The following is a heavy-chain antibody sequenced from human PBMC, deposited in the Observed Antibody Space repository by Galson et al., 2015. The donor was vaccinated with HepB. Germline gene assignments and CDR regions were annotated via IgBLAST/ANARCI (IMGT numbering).Heavy chain of an antibody. D-gene: IGHD6-13*01. CDR1: GFTFSSYW. J-gene: IGHJ6*03. V-gene: IGHV3-7*03. CDR2: IKQDGSEK. Sequence: SLRLSCAASGFTFSSYWMSWVRQAPGKGLEWVANIKQDGSEKYYVDSVKGLFTISRDNAKNSLYLQMNSLRAEDTAVYYCARRDSSSWYSYYYYYYMDVWGKGTTVTVSS. CDR3: ARRDSSSWYSYYYYYYMDV.